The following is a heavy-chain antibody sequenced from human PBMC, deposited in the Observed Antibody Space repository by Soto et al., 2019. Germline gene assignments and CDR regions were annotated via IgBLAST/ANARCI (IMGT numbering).Heavy chain of an antibody. V-gene: IGHV3-48*02. J-gene: IGHJ4*02. CDR1: GFTFSSYS. CDR2: IASSSKSTI. Sequence: VGSLRLSCAASGFTFSSYSMNWVRQAPGKGLEWVSYIASSSKSTIYYTDSVRGRFTISRDNAKNSLYLQMNSLRDEDTAVYYCARDYFGSGSYPDPFDYWGQGTLVTVSS. CDR3: ARDYFGSGSYPDPFDY. D-gene: IGHD3-10*01.